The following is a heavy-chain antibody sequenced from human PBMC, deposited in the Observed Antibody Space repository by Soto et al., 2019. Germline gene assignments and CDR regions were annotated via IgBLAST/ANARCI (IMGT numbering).Heavy chain of an antibody. V-gene: IGHV3-48*03. CDR1: GFTFSSYE. CDR2: ISSSASTI. D-gene: IGHD3-22*01. J-gene: IGHJ4*02. Sequence: EVQLVESGGGLVQPGGSPRLSCAASGFTFSSYEMNWVRQAPGKGLEWVSYISSSASTIYYADSVKGRFTISRDNAKNSLYLQMNSLRAEDTAVYYWARGQYSSGGGYFDYWGQETLVTVSS. CDR3: ARGQYSSGGGYFDY.